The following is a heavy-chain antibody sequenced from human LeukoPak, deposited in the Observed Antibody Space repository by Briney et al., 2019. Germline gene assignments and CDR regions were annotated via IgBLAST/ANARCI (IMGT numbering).Heavy chain of an antibody. J-gene: IGHJ5*02. CDR3: ARAVGQQDWFDP. D-gene: IGHD1-26*01. V-gene: IGHV4-34*01. CDR2: INHSGST. Sequence: SETLSLTCAVYGGSFSGYYWSWIRQPPGKGLEWIGEINHSGSTNYNPSLKSRVTISVDTSKNQFSLKLNSVTPEDTAVYYCARAVGQQDWFDPWGQGTLVTVS. CDR1: GGSFSGYY.